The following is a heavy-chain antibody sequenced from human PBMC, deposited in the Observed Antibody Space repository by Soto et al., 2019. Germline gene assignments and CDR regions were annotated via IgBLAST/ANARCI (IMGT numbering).Heavy chain of an antibody. D-gene: IGHD2-2*02. Sequence: GGSLRLSCAASGFTFSSYGMHWVRQAPGKGLEWVAVISYDGSNKYYADSVKGRFTISRDNSKNTLYLQMNSLRAEDTAVYYCAKDPSDTAYYFDYWGQGTLVTVSS. CDR3: AKDPSDTAYYFDY. CDR1: GFTFSSYG. CDR2: ISYDGSNK. J-gene: IGHJ4*02. V-gene: IGHV3-30*18.